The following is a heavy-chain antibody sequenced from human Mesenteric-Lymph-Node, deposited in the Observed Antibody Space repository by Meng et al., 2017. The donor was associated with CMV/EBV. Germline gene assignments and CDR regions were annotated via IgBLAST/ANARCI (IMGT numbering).Heavy chain of an antibody. V-gene: IGHV3-21*01. CDR2: ISRSSNFI. CDR3: ARGASVVVVAATRVGDPLFDP. Sequence: GESLKISCAASGFTLSSFSMNWVRQAPGKGLEWVSSISRSSNFIYYADSVKGRFTISRDNAKNSLYLQMNSLRAEDTAVYYCARGASVVVVAATRVGDPLFDPWGQGTLVTVSS. J-gene: IGHJ5*02. CDR1: GFTLSSFS. D-gene: IGHD2-15*01.